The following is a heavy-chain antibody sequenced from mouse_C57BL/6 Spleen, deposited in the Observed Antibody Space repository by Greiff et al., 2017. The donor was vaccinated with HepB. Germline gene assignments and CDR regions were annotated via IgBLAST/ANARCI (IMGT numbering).Heavy chain of an antibody. CDR2: ISSGSSTI. CDR1: GFTFSDYG. J-gene: IGHJ4*01. Sequence: EVQVVESGGGLVKPGGSLKLSCAASGFTFSDYGMHWVRQAPEKGLEWVAYISSGSSTIYYADTVKGRFTISRDNAKNTLFLQMTSLRSEDTAMYYCARPGRFYYYAMDYWGQGTSVTVSS. CDR3: ARPGRFYYYAMDY. V-gene: IGHV5-17*01. D-gene: IGHD1-1*01.